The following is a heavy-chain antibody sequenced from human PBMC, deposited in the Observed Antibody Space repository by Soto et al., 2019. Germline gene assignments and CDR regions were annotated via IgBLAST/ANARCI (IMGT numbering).Heavy chain of an antibody. CDR1: GGSISSYY. CDR3: ARFNWYFDL. J-gene: IGHJ2*01. CDR2: IYYSGST. V-gene: IGHV4-59*08. Sequence: QVQLQESGPGLLKPSETLSLTCTVSGGSISSYYWSWIRQPPGKGLEWIGDIYYSGSTNYNPSLTSRVNISVDTSTNQFSLKLSSVTAADTAVYYCARFNWYFDLWGRGTLVTVSS.